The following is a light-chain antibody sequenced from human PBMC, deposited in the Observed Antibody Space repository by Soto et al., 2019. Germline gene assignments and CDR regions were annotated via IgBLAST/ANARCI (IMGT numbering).Light chain of an antibody. CDR1: QSVSSN. Sequence: EIALTQSPGTLSLSPGERATLSCRASQSVSSNLAWYQQKPGQAPRLLVYGASTRATGIPARFSGSGSGTEFTLTISSLQSEDFAVYYCQQYYKWPPETFGQGTKVDIK. CDR2: GAS. CDR3: QQYYKWPPET. J-gene: IGKJ2*01. V-gene: IGKV3-15*01.